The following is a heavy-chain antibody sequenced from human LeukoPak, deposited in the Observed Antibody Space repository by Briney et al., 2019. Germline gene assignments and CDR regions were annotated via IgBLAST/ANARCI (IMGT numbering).Heavy chain of an antibody. Sequence: GGSLRLSCAASGFTLSSYAMSWVRQAPGKGLEWVSGIIDSGGITYYANSVKGRFTISRDNSKNTLYLQMNSLRAEDTAVYYCAKLGGQEVYNYYVGVWGKGTTVAVSS. CDR2: IIDSGGIT. J-gene: IGHJ6*03. CDR1: GFTLSSYA. V-gene: IGHV3-23*01. D-gene: IGHD3-16*01. CDR3: AKLGGQEVYNYYVGV.